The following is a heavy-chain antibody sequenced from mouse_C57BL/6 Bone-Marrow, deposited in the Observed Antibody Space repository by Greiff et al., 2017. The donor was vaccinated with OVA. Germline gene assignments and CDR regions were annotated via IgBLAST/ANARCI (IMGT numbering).Heavy chain of an antibody. J-gene: IGHJ2*01. Sequence: QVQLQQSGAELVRPGTSVKMSCKASGYTFTNYWIGWAKQRPGHGLEWIGDIYPGGGYTNYNEKFKGKATLTADKSSSTAYMQFRSLTSADAATDYCARRPYFDYWGRGTTLTVSS. CDR1: GYTFTNYW. CDR2: IYPGGGYT. CDR3: ARRPYFDY. V-gene: IGHV1-63*01.